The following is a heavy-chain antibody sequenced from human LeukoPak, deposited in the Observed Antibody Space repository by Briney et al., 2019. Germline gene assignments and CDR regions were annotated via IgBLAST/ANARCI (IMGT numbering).Heavy chain of an antibody. Sequence: PGGSLRLSCAASGFTFDDYAMHWVRQAPGKGLEWVSGISWNSGSIGYADSVKGRFTISRDNAKNSLYLQINSLRAEDTALYYCAKDIGITIFGVVIIWGQGTLVTVSS. V-gene: IGHV3-9*01. D-gene: IGHD3-3*01. J-gene: IGHJ4*02. CDR1: GFTFDDYA. CDR2: ISWNSGSI. CDR3: AKDIGITIFGVVII.